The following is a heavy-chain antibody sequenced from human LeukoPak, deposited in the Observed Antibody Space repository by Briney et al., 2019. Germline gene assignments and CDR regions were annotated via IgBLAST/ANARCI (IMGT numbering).Heavy chain of an antibody. V-gene: IGHV3-23*01. D-gene: IGHD3-10*01. J-gene: IGHJ4*02. CDR2: ISGSGGST. CDR3: AKGTSFLVRGPNDY. Sequence: GGSLRLSCAASGFTFSSYAMSWVRQAPGKGLEWVSAISGSGGSTYYADSVKGRFTISRDNSKNTLYLQMNSLRAEDTAVYYCAKGTSFLVRGPNDYWGQGTLVTVSS. CDR1: GFTFSSYA.